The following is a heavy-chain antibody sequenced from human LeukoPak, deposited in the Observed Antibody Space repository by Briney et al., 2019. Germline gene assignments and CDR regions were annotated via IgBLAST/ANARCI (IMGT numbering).Heavy chain of an antibody. CDR1: GGSITSSNCY. D-gene: IGHD7-27*01. J-gene: IGHJ2*01. CDR3: AREDWGPDRDV. V-gene: IGHV4-39*07. CDR2: IFYTGDV. Sequence: SETLSLTCTVSGGSITSSNCYWGWIRQPPGKGLEWIGSIFYTGDVYSNPSLKSRLTISVDTSKNQFSLSLSSVTAADTAIYYCAREDWGPDRDVWGRGTLVTVTS.